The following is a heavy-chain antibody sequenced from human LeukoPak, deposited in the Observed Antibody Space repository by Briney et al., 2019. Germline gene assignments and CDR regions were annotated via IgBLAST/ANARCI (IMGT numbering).Heavy chain of an antibody. Sequence: GGSLRLSCAASGFTFSSYAMHWVRQAPGKGLEWVAVISYDGSNKYYADSVKGRFTISRDNSKNTLYLQMNSLRAEDTAVYYCARDRGSSSWSFDPWGQGTLVTVSS. J-gene: IGHJ5*02. CDR1: GFTFSSYA. D-gene: IGHD6-13*01. V-gene: IGHV3-30-3*01. CDR2: ISYDGSNK. CDR3: ARDRGSSSWSFDP.